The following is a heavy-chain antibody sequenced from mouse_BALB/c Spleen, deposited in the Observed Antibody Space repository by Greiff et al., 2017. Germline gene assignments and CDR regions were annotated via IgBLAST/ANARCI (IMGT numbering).Heavy chain of an antibody. J-gene: IGHJ2*01. Sequence: QVQLQQPGAELVRPGASVKLSCKASGYTFTSYWINWVKQRPGQGLEWIGNIYPSDSYTNYNQKFKDKATLTVDKSSSTAYMQLSSPTSEDSAVYYCTRVYGSSFDYWDQDTTLTVSS. CDR3: TRVYGSSFDY. CDR1: GYTFTSYW. D-gene: IGHD1-1*01. CDR2: IYPSDSYT. V-gene: IGHV1-69*02.